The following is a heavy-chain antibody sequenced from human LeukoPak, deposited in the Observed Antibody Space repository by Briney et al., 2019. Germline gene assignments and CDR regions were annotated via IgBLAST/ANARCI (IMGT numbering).Heavy chain of an antibody. CDR1: GFTLSSCA. D-gene: IGHD3-10*01. J-gene: IGHJ6*03. CDR2: ISARGGST. Sequence: PGGSLRLSCAASGFTLSSCAMSWVRQAPGKGLEWVSSISARGGSTNYADSVKGRFTISRDNSKNTVYLQMNSLRAEDTAVYYCAKVMKGSERLTMVRGVIIKTAGLYYMDVWGKGTTVTVSS. V-gene: IGHV3-23*01. CDR3: AKVMKGSERLTMVRGVIIKTAGLYYMDV.